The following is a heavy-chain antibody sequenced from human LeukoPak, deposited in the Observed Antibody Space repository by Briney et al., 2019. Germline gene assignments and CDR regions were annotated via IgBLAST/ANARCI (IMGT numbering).Heavy chain of an antibody. CDR3: ARAMTYYDFWSGYSDYYYYMDV. Sequence: PGGSLRLSCAASGFTFSDYYMSWIRQAPGKGLEWVSYISSSGSTIYYADSVKGRFTISRDNAKNSLYLQMNSLRAEDTAVYYCARAMTYYDFWSGYSDYYYYMDVWGEGTTVTVSS. CDR1: GFTFSDYY. J-gene: IGHJ6*03. CDR2: ISSSGSTI. V-gene: IGHV3-11*04. D-gene: IGHD3-3*01.